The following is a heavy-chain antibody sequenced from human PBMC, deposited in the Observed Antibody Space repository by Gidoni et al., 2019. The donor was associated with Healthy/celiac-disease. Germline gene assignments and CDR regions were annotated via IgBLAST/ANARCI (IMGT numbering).Heavy chain of an antibody. CDR1: GGSISSYD. CDR3: ARDGQWLVRTSQPKYYYYGMDV. V-gene: IGHV4-4*07. D-gene: IGHD6-19*01. Sequence: QVQLQESGPGLVKPSETLSLTCTVSGGSISSYDWSWIRQPAGKGLEGIGRIYTSGSTNSTPSLKRRVTMSVDPSKHQFSLKLSSVTAADTAVYYCARDGQWLVRTSQPKYYYYGMDVWGQGTTVTVSS. J-gene: IGHJ6*02. CDR2: IYTSGST.